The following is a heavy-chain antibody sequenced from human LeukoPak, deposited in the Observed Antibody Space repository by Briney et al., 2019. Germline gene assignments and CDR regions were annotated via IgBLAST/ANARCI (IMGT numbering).Heavy chain of an antibody. CDR3: ARQGAYYDILTGFGRPFDP. Sequence: SVKVSCKASGGTFSSHAISWVRQAPGQGLEWMGGIIPIFGTANYAQKFQGRVTITADESTSTAYMELSSLRSEDTAVYYCARQGAYYDILTGFGRPFDPWGQGTLVTVSS. CDR2: IIPIFGTA. J-gene: IGHJ5*02. CDR1: GGTFSSHA. D-gene: IGHD3-9*01. V-gene: IGHV1-69*13.